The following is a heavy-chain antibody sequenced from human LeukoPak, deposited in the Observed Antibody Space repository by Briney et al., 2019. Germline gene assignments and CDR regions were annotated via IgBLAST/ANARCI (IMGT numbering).Heavy chain of an antibody. CDR3: ARDDYSSGWYSGGV. Sequence: SETLSLTCTVSGGSISSGGYYWSWIRQHPGKGLGWIGYIYYSGSTYYNPSLKSRVTISVDTSKNQFSLKLSSVTAADTAVYYCARDDYSSGWYSGGVWGQGTLVTVSS. CDR1: GGSISSGGYY. D-gene: IGHD6-19*01. CDR2: IYYSGST. V-gene: IGHV4-31*03. J-gene: IGHJ4*02.